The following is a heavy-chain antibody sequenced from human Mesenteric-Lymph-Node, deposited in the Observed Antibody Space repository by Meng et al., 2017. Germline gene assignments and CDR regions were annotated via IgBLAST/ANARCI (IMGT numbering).Heavy chain of an antibody. CDR2: INTSVGYT. Sequence: QVQLVPAGGEVKKPGASGKVSCKASGYTFTNYYMHWVRQAPGQGLEWMGIINTSVGYTSHAQKFQGRVTMTRDTSTSTVHMEVSSLRSADTAVYYCARASRVLGGFDYWGQGTLVTVSS. CDR1: GYTFTNYY. D-gene: IGHD3-16*01. J-gene: IGHJ4*02. V-gene: IGHV1-46*01. CDR3: ARASRVLGGFDY.